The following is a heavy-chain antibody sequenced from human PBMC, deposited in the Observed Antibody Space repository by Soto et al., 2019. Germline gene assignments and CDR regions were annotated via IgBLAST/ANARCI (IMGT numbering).Heavy chain of an antibody. CDR1: GGSISSSSYY. Sequence: SETLSLTCTVSGGSISSSSYYWGWIRQPPGKAREWIGSIYYSGSTYYIPSLKSRVTISVDTSKHQFSLKLSSVTAADTAVYYCARHSRQQWLVRGYYYGMDVWGQGTTVTVSS. V-gene: IGHV4-39*01. CDR3: ARHSRQQWLVRGYYYGMDV. CDR2: IYYSGST. D-gene: IGHD6-19*01. J-gene: IGHJ6*02.